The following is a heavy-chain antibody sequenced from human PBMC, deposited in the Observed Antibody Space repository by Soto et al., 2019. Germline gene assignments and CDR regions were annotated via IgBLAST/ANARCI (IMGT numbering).Heavy chain of an antibody. CDR1: GYTFTGYY. J-gene: IGHJ4*02. CDR3: ARGGRIFGVVIPTGFDY. D-gene: IGHD3-3*02. V-gene: IGHV1-2*04. Sequence: ASVKVSCKASGYTFTGYYMHWVRQAPGQGLEWMGWINPNSGGTNYAQKFQGWVTMTRDTSISTAYMELSRLRSDDTAVYYCARGGRIFGVVIPTGFDYWGQGTLVTVSS. CDR2: INPNSGGT.